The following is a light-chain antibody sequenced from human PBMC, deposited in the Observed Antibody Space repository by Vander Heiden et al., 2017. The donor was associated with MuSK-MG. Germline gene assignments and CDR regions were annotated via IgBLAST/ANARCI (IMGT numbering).Light chain of an antibody. Sequence: DIQMTPSPSPLSASVGDRVAITCRASQTIIDWLAWFQQKPGKAPKLLIYKASILESGVPARFSGSGSGTEFTLTISSLQPEDFATYFCQQYNINSFTFGGGTKVEIK. CDR2: KAS. CDR1: QTIIDW. V-gene: IGKV1-5*03. CDR3: QQYNINSFT. J-gene: IGKJ4*02.